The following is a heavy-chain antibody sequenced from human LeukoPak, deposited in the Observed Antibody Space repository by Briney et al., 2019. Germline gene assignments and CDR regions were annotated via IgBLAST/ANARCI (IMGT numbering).Heavy chain of an antibody. CDR3: ARETGITMVRGVGPFDY. CDR1: GYTFTSYY. D-gene: IGHD3-10*01. Sequence: ASVKVSCKASGYTFTSYYMHWVRQAPGQGPEWMGIINPSGGSTSYAQKFQGRVTMTRDTSTSTVYMELSSLRSEDTAVYYCARETGITMVRGVGPFDYWGQGTLVTVSS. CDR2: INPSGGST. V-gene: IGHV1-46*01. J-gene: IGHJ4*02.